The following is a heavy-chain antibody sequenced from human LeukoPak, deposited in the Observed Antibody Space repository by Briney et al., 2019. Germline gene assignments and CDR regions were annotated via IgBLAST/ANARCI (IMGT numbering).Heavy chain of an antibody. D-gene: IGHD1-26*01. CDR2: INPNSGGT. J-gene: IGHJ4*02. Sequence: ASVKVSCKASGYTFTGYYTHWVRQAPGQGLEWMGWINPNSGGTNYAQKFQGRVTMTRDTSISTAYMELSRLRSDDTAVYYCARDDGRNGWELDYWGQGTLVTVSS. CDR1: GYTFTGYY. CDR3: ARDDGRNGWELDY. V-gene: IGHV1-2*02.